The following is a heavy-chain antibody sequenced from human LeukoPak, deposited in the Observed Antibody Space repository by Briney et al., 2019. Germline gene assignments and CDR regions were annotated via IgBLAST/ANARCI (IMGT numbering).Heavy chain of an antibody. CDR2: ISAYNGNT. V-gene: IGHV1-18*01. CDR1: GYTFTSYS. D-gene: IGHD3-10*01. CDR3: AIARITMVRGGPAFDY. J-gene: IGHJ4*02. Sequence: ASVKVSCKASGYTFTSYSISWVRQAPGQGPEWMGWISAYNGNTNYAQKLQGRVTMTTDTSTSTAYMELRSLRSDDTAVYYRAIARITMVRGGPAFDYWGQGTLVTVSS.